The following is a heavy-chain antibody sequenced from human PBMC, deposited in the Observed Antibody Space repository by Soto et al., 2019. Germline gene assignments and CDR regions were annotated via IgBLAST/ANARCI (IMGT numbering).Heavy chain of an antibody. CDR1: GYTFTSYD. CDR3: ARWPQLEPRFDY. J-gene: IGHJ4*02. V-gene: IGHV1-8*01. CDR2: MNPNSGNT. Sequence: ASVKVSCKASGYTFTSYDINWVRQATGQGLEWMGWMNPNSGNTGYAQKFQGRVTMTEDTSTDTAYMELSSLRSEDTAVYYCARWPQLEPRFDYWGQGTLVTVSS. D-gene: IGHD1-1*01.